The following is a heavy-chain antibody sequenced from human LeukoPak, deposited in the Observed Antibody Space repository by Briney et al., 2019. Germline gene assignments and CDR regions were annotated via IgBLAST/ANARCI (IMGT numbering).Heavy chain of an antibody. D-gene: IGHD4-23*01. CDR3: ARDQGYGGNLGNNWFDP. J-gene: IGHJ5*02. V-gene: IGHV4-39*07. CDR1: GGSISSSSYY. Sequence: SETLSLTCTVSGGSISSSSYYWGWIRQPPGKGLEWIGSIYYSGSTYYNPSLKSRVTISVDTSKNQFSLKLSSVTAADTAVYYCARDQGYGGNLGNNWFDPWGQGTLVTVSS. CDR2: IYYSGST.